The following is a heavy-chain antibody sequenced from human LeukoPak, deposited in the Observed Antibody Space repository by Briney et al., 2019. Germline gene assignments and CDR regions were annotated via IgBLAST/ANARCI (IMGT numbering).Heavy chain of an antibody. D-gene: IGHD3-22*01. Sequence: ASVKVSCKASGYTFTSYGISWVRQAPGQGLEWMGWINPNSGGTNYAQKFQGRVTMTRDTSISTAYMELSRLRSDDTAVYYCARESDSSGFNDYWGQGTLVTVSS. CDR2: INPNSGGT. CDR3: ARESDSSGFNDY. CDR1: GYTFTSYG. J-gene: IGHJ4*02. V-gene: IGHV1-2*02.